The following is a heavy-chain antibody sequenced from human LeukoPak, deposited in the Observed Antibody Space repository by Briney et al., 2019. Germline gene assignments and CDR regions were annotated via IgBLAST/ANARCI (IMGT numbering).Heavy chain of an antibody. CDR2: IIPIFGTA. CDR1: GGTFSSYA. D-gene: IGHD2-2*01. V-gene: IGHV1-69*06. CDR3: AREKRYCSSTSCYAYFDY. J-gene: IGHJ4*02. Sequence: SVKVSCKASGGTFSSYAISWVRQAPGQGLEWMGGIIPIFGTANYAQKFQGRVTITADKSTSTAYMELSSLRSEDTAVYYCAREKRYCSSTSCYAYFDYWGQGTLVTVSS.